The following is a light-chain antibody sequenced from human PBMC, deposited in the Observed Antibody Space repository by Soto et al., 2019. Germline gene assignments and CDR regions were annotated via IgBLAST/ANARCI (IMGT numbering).Light chain of an antibody. CDR1: QSVSSSY. Sequence: IVWTQSAGTLSLSPGERPTISCMASQSVSSSYLAWYQKKPGQAPRLVLYDASNRATGIPARFSGTGSGTDLTLTISSLEPEDFAVYYCQQRSNWPPLTFGQGTRLEI. J-gene: IGKJ5*01. CDR3: QQRSNWPPLT. V-gene: IGKV3D-20*02. CDR2: DAS.